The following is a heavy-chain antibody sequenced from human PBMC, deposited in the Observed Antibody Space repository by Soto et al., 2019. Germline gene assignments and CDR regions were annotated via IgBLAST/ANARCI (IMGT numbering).Heavy chain of an antibody. D-gene: IGHD2-15*01. CDR2: IVGDASSI. CDR3: AKDLRPDGRYDLDY. CDR1: GFTFRTYA. V-gene: IGHV3-23*03. Sequence: GGPRLSCAAYGFTFRTYAMNWVRQAPGKGLEWVAVIVGDASSIDYADSVKGRFTISRDNSKNIMYLQMTSLKVEDTATYFCAKDLRPDGRYDLDYWGQGTQVTVSS. J-gene: IGHJ4*02.